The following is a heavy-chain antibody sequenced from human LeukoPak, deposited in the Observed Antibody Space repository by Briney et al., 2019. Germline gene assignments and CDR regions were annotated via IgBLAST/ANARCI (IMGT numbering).Heavy chain of an antibody. D-gene: IGHD4-11*01. CDR2: ISSSSSYI. J-gene: IGHJ4*02. CDR3: ARDQGTVTNY. Sequence: GGSLRLSCAASGFTISSYSMNWVRQAPGKGLEWVSSISSSSSYIYYADSVKGRFTISRDNAKNSLYLQMNSLRAEDTAVYYCARDQGTVTNYWGQGTLVTVSS. V-gene: IGHV3-21*01. CDR1: GFTISSYS.